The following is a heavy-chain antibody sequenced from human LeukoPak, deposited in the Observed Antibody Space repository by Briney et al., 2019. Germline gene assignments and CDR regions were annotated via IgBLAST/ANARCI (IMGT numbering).Heavy chain of an antibody. CDR2: ITRSGAAK. CDR3: AKDHSSCAGRDCLLFDN. Sequence: GGSLRLSCAASGFTFSTFAMSWGRQAPGKGLEWVSTITRSGAAKYYADSVKGRFTISRDNSKNTLYLQMDSLSAEDTARYYCAKDHSSCAGRDCLLFDNWGQGTLVTVSS. J-gene: IGHJ4*02. CDR1: GFTFSTFA. V-gene: IGHV3-23*01. D-gene: IGHD2-21*02.